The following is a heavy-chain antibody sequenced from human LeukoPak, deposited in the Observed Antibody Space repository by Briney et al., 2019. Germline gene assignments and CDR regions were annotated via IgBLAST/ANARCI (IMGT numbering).Heavy chain of an antibody. D-gene: IGHD2-2*03. CDR1: GYTFTSYG. CDR2: ISAYNGNT. V-gene: IGHV1-18*01. J-gene: IGHJ6*03. CDR3: ALGIELVGYMDV. Sequence: ASVKVSCKASGYTFTSYGISWVRQAPGQGLEWMGWISAYNGNTNYAQKLQGRVTMTTDASTSTAYMELRSLRSDDTAVYYCALGIELVGYMDVWGKGTTVTVSS.